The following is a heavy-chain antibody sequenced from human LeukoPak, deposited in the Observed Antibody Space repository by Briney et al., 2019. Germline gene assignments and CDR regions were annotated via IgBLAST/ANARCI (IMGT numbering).Heavy chain of an antibody. J-gene: IGHJ4*02. V-gene: IGHV5-51*01. CDR1: GYSFTSYW. Sequence: ESLKISCKGSGYSFTSYWIGWVRQMPGKGLEWMGIIYPGDSDTRYSPSFQGQVTISADKSISTAYLQWSSLKASDTAMYYCARHVFARFGEFKGESRIYFDYWGQGTLVTVSS. D-gene: IGHD3-10*01. CDR2: IYPGDSDT. CDR3: ARHVFARFGEFKGESRIYFDY.